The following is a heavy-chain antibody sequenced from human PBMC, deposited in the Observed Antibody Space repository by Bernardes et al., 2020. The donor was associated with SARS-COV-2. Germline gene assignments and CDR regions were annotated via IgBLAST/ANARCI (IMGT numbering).Heavy chain of an antibody. CDR2: ISGSGGST. J-gene: IGHJ4*02. CDR1: GFTFSSYA. Sequence: GGSLRLSCAASGFTFSSYAMSWVRQAPGKGLEWVSAISGSGGSTYYADSVKGRFTISRDNSKNTLYLQMNSLRAEDTAVYYCAKAPLYYYGSGSCFDYWGQGTLVTVSS. V-gene: IGHV3-23*01. CDR3: AKAPLYYYGSGSCFDY. D-gene: IGHD3-10*01.